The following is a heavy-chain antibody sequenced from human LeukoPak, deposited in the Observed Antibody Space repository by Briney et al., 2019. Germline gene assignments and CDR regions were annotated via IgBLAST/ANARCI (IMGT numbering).Heavy chain of an antibody. CDR1: GGSFSCYY. CDR2: INHSGST. D-gene: IGHD6-13*01. V-gene: IGHV4-34*01. Sequence: SETLSLTCAVYGGSFSCYYWSWIRQPPGKGLEWIGEINHSGSTNYNPSLKSRVTISVDTSKNQFSLKLSSVTAADTAVYYCARVVAAASGWFNWFDPWGQGTLVTVSS. CDR3: ARVVAAASGWFNWFDP. J-gene: IGHJ5*02.